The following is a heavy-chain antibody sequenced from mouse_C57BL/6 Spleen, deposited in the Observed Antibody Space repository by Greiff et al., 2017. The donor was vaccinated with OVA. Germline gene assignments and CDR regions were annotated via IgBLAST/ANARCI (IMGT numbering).Heavy chain of an antibody. D-gene: IGHD2-1*01. Sequence: VQLQQSGPELVKPGASVKISCKASGYAFSSSWMNWVKQRPGKGLEWIGRIYPGDGDTNYNGKFKGKATLTADKSSSTAYMQLSSLTSEDSAVYFCAVYYGNQYYFDYWGQGTTLTVSS. J-gene: IGHJ2*01. CDR2: IYPGDGDT. CDR1: GYAFSSSW. CDR3: AVYYGNQYYFDY. V-gene: IGHV1-82*01.